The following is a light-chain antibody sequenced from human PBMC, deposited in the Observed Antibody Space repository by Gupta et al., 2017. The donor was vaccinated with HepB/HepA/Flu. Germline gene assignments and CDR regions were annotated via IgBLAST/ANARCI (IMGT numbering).Light chain of an antibody. CDR3: QQYYTTPRT. V-gene: IGKV4-1*01. J-gene: IGKJ4*01. CDR2: GAS. Sequence: DIVMTQYPDSLHLSLGERPTINCKASQSVLYSANNKNYLAWYQQKPGQPPKLLIYGASTLESGVPDRFTGSGSGTDFTLTISSLQAEDVAVYYCQQYYTTPRTFGGGTKVEIK. CDR1: QSVLYSANNKNY.